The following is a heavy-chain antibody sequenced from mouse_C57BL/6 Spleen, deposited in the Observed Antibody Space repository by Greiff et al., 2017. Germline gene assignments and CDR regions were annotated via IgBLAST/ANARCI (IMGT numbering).Heavy chain of an antibody. J-gene: IGHJ3*01. Sequence: VKLMESGPGLVAPSQSLSITCTVSGFSLTSYGVSWVRQPPGKGLEWLGVIWGDGSTNYHSALISRLSISKDNSKSQVFLKLNSLQTDDTATYXCAKRGGYDYDEKAWFAYWGQGTLVTVSA. V-gene: IGHV2-3*01. CDR3: AKRGGYDYDEKAWFAY. CDR2: IWGDGST. CDR1: GFSLTSYG. D-gene: IGHD2-4*01.